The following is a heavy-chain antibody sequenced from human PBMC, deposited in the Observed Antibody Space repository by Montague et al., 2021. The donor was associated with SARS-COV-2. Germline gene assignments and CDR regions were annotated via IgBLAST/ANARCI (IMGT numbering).Heavy chain of an antibody. J-gene: IGHJ5*02. Sequence: SETLSLTCRVSGDSISDYYGSWIRQSGGKGLEWVGRIYSRGGTXXXPSXXXRVTMSVDTSKKQFSLNLNSVTAADTAFYYCAIAGYSSNWDNWIDPWGQGTLVTVSS. CDR1: GDSISDYY. D-gene: IGHD6-13*01. CDR3: AIAGYSSNWDNWIDP. V-gene: IGHV4-4*07. CDR2: IYSRGGT.